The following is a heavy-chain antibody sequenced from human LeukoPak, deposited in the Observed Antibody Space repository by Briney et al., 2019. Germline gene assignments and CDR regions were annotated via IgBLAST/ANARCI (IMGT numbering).Heavy chain of an antibody. CDR1: GFTFSSYA. J-gene: IGHJ4*02. CDR2: ISGSVGST. V-gene: IGHV3-23*01. D-gene: IGHD7-27*01. CDR3: ARGSITGDLIKFDY. Sequence: GGSLRLSCAASGFTFSSYAMSWVRQAPGKGLEWVSAISGSVGSTYYADSVKGRFTISRDNSKNTLYLQMNSLRAEDTALYYCARGSITGDLIKFDYWGQGTLVTVSS.